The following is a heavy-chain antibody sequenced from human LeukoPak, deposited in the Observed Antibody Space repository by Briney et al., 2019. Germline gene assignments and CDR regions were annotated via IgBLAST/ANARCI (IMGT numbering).Heavy chain of an antibody. CDR2: INHSGST. CDR3: ARGYDYGDYAAKY. D-gene: IGHD4-17*01. Sequence: SETLSLTCAVYGGSFSGYYWSWIRQPPGKGLEWIGEINHSGSTNYNPSLKSRVTISVDTSKNQFSPKLSSVTAADTAVYYCARGYDYGDYAAKYWGQGTLVTVSS. V-gene: IGHV4-34*01. J-gene: IGHJ4*02. CDR1: GGSFSGYY.